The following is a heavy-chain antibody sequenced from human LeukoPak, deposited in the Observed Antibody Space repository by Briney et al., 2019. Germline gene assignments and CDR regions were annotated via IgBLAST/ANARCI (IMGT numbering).Heavy chain of an antibody. J-gene: IGHJ5*02. V-gene: IGHV4-59*04. CDR1: GGSISSYY. CDR3: ARHSRIVVVPAAMEWFDP. D-gene: IGHD2-2*01. CDR2: IYYSGST. Sequence: SETLSLTCTVSGGSISSYYWSWIRQPPGKGLEWIGYIYYSGSTYYNPSLKSRVTISVDTSKNQFSLKLSSVTAADTAVYYCARHSRIVVVPAAMEWFDPWGQGTLVTVSS.